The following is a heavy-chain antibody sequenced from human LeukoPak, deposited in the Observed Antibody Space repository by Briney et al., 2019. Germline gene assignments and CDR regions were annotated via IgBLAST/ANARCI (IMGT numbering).Heavy chain of an antibody. J-gene: IGHJ2*01. CDR3: ARHIGVPPVFDL. CDR2: IYYSGST. D-gene: IGHD2-8*01. CDR1: GGSISSYY. V-gene: IGHV4-59*08. Sequence: SETLSLTCTVSGGSISSYYWSWIRQPPGKGLEWIVYIYYSGSTNYNPSLKSRVTISVDTSKNQFSMKLSSVTAADTAVYYCARHIGVPPVFDLWGRGTLVTVSS.